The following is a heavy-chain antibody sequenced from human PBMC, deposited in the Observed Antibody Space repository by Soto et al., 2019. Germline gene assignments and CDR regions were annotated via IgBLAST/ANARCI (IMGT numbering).Heavy chain of an antibody. Sequence: SETLSLTCTVSGGSISSGGYYWSWIRQHPGKGLEWIGYIYYSGSTYYNPSLKSRVTISADTSKNQFSLKLSSVTAADTAVYYCARGRKRDYYDFWSGYYELLDAFDIWGQGTMVTVSS. V-gene: IGHV4-31*03. CDR2: IYYSGST. CDR3: ARGRKRDYYDFWSGYYELLDAFDI. D-gene: IGHD3-3*01. CDR1: GGSISSGGYY. J-gene: IGHJ3*02.